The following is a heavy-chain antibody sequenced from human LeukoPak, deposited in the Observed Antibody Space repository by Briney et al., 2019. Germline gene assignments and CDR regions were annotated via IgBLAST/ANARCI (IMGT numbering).Heavy chain of an antibody. CDR1: GGSISSYY. CDR3: ARNRGRGYDYDGLYYFDY. V-gene: IGHV4-59*01. J-gene: IGHJ4*02. Sequence: ETLSLTCPVSGGSISSYYWSWIRQPPGKGLEWIGYIYYSGSTNYNPSLKSRVTISVDTSKNQFSLKLSSVTAADTAVYYCARNRGRGYDYDGLYYFDYWGQGTLVTVSS. CDR2: IYYSGST. D-gene: IGHD5-12*01.